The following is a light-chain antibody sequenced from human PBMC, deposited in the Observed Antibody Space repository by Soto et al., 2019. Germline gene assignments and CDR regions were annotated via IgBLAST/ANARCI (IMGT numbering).Light chain of an antibody. CDR2: EVS. V-gene: IGLV2-14*01. J-gene: IGLJ1*01. CDR1: GSDIGRYDF. CDR3: ISCTTSNTRCV. Sequence: QSALTQPASVSGSPGQSITISCTGTGSDIGRYDFVSWFQQHPGKVPKLVIYEVSSRPSGVSDRFSGSKSGNTASLTISGLQGEDEAEYYCISCTTSNTRCVFGSGTKLTVL.